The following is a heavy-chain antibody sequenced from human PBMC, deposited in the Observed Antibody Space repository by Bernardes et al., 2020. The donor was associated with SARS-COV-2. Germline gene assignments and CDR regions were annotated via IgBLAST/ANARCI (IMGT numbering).Heavy chain of an antibody. V-gene: IGHV3-48*01. CDR1: GFTFSSYS. D-gene: IGHD3-22*01. CDR2: ISSSSSTI. Sequence: VGSLILSCAASGFTFSSYSMNWVRQAPGKGLEWVSYISSSSSTIYYADSVKGRFTISRDNAKNSLYLQMNSLRAEDTAVYYCARGGRSVTMIVVVTHYYFDYWGQGTLVTVSS. J-gene: IGHJ4*02. CDR3: ARGGRSVTMIVVVTHYYFDY.